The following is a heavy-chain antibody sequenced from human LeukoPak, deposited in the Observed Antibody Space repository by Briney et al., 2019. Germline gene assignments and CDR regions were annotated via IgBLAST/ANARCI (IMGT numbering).Heavy chain of an antibody. CDR1: GYSFTSYW. D-gene: IGHD2-2*01. CDR2: IYPGDSDT. V-gene: IGHV5-51*01. Sequence: GESLKISCKGSGYSFTSYWIGWVRQMPGKGLEWMGIIYPGDSDTRYSPSFQGQVTISADKSISTAYLQWSSLKASDTAMYYCARRYCSSTSCYGENYFDYSGQGTLVTVSS. CDR3: ARRYCSSTSCYGENYFDY. J-gene: IGHJ4*02.